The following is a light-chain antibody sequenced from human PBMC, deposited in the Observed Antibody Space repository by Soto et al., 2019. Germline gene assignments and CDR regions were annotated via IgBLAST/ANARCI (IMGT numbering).Light chain of an antibody. CDR1: QTISSW. Sequence: DIQMTQSPSTLSGSVGDRVTITCRASQTISSWLAWYQQKPGKAPKLLIYKASTLKSGVPSRFSGSGYGTECTLTISSLQPDDFATCYCEHDNSYSEAFGQGTKVDIK. CDR2: KAS. CDR3: EHDNSYSEA. J-gene: IGKJ1*01. V-gene: IGKV1-5*03.